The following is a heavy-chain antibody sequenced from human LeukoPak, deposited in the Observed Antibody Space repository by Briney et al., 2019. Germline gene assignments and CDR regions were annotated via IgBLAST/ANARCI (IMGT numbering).Heavy chain of an antibody. D-gene: IGHD4-17*01. CDR3: AAANTVTTVDY. CDR2: IYYSGST. V-gene: IGHV4-59*01. CDR1: GGSINSYY. Sequence: SETLSLTCTVSGGSINSYYWSWLRQPPGKGLEWIGFIYYSGSTNYNPSLKSRVTISVDTSKNQFSLKLSSVTAANTAVYYCAAANTVTTVDYWGQGTLVTVSS. J-gene: IGHJ4*02.